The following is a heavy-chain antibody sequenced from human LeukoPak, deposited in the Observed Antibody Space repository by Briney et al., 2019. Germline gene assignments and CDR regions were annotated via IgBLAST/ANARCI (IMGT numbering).Heavy chain of an antibody. CDR1: GYTFTSYG. J-gene: IGHJ3*02. CDR2: ISTYNGNT. CDR3: ATYDRSGYDDALDI. V-gene: IGHV1-18*03. D-gene: IGHD3-22*01. Sequence: ASLKVSCKAYGYTFTSYGISWVRQAPGQGLEWMGWISTYNGNTNYAQRLQGRVTMTTDTPTSTAYMELRRLRSDDLAVYYYATYDRSGYDDALDIWGQGTMVTVSS.